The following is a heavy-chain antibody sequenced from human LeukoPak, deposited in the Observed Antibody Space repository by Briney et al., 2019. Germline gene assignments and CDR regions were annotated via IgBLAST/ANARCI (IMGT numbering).Heavy chain of an antibody. Sequence: GASVKVSCKASGYTFTSYGISWVRQAPGQGLEWMGWISAYNGNTNYAQKLQGRVTMTTDTSTSTAYMELRSLRSDGTAVYYCARVTLDCSSTSCYLYPLDYWGQGPLVTVSS. CDR3: ARVTLDCSSTSCYLYPLDY. D-gene: IGHD2-2*01. V-gene: IGHV1-18*01. CDR1: GYTFTSYG. J-gene: IGHJ4*02. CDR2: ISAYNGNT.